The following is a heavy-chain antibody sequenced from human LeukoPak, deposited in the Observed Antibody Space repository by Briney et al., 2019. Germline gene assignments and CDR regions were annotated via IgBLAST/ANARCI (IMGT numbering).Heavy chain of an antibody. J-gene: IGHJ4*02. D-gene: IGHD3-22*01. CDR1: GFTFSNYE. CDR2: ISSSGSTI. CDR3: VRSDYYDSSRYYYGY. Sequence: GGSLRLSCAASGFTFSNYEMNWVRQAPGKGLEWVSYISSSGSTIYYADSVKGRFTISRDNAKNPLYLQMNTLRAEDTAVYYCVRSDYYDSSRYYYGYWGQGTLVTVSS. V-gene: IGHV3-48*03.